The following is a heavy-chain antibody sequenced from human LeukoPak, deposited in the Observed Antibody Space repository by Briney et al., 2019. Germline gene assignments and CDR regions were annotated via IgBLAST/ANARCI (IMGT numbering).Heavy chain of an antibody. D-gene: IGHD3-9*01. CDR1: GFTFSSYG. V-gene: IGHV3-30*02. J-gene: IGHJ4*02. Sequence: GGSLRLSCAASGFTFSSYGMHWVRQAPGKGLEWVAFIRYDGSNKYYADSVKGRFTISRDNSKNTLYLQMNSLRAEDTTVYYCAAELRYFDWLLAHWGQGTLVTVSS. CDR3: AAELRYFDWLLAH. CDR2: IRYDGSNK.